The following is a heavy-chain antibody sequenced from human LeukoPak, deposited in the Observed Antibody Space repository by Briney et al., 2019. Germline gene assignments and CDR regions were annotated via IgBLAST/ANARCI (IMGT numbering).Heavy chain of an antibody. CDR3: AREGSLNWLDP. D-gene: IGHD5/OR15-5a*01. CDR2: ISSSSSYI. Sequence: GGSLRLSCAASGFTFSSYSMNWVRQAPGKGLEWVSSISSSSSYIYYADSVKGRFTISRDNAKDSLYLQMNSLRAEDTAVYYCAREGSLNWLDPWGQGTLVTVSS. J-gene: IGHJ5*02. CDR1: GFTFSSYS. V-gene: IGHV3-21*01.